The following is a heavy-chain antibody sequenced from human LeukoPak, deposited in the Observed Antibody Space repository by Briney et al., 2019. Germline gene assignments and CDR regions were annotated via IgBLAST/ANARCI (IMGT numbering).Heavy chain of an antibody. D-gene: IGHD3-3*01. CDR3: ARDSGEWPFGVVIGSTNNWFDP. J-gene: IGHJ5*02. CDR1: GFTFSSYA. V-gene: IGHV3-64*01. Sequence: GGSLRLSCAASGFTFSSYAMHWVRQAPGKGLEYVSAISSNGGSTYYANSVKGRFTISRDNSKNTLYLQMGSLRAEDMAVYYCARDSGEWPFGVVIGSTNNWFDPWGQGTLVTVSS. CDR2: ISSNGGST.